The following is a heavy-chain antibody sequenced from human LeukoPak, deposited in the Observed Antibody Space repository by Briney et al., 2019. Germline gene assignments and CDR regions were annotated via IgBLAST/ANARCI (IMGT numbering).Heavy chain of an antibody. Sequence: PGGSLRLSCAASGFTFRSYSMNWVRQAPGKGLEWVSYISSISGTIYYADSVKGRFTISRDNAKNSLYLQMNSLRAEDTAVYYCARVTYYDFWSGYYKSFDYWGQGTLVTVSS. J-gene: IGHJ4*02. CDR1: GFTFRSYS. D-gene: IGHD3-3*01. CDR2: ISSISGTI. CDR3: ARVTYYDFWSGYYKSFDY. V-gene: IGHV3-48*04.